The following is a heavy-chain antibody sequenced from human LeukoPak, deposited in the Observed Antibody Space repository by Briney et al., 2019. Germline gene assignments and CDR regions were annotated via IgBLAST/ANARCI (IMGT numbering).Heavy chain of an antibody. V-gene: IGHV1-2*02. CDR3: AREVGADERNYYYYMDV. CDR2: INPNSGGT. CDR1: GYTFSAYC. Sequence: PWASVKVSCKASGYTFSAYCMHWVRQAPGQGLEWMGWINPNSGGTNYAQKFQGRVTMTRDTSISTAYMELRSLRSDDTAVYYCAREVGADERNYYYYMDVWGKGTTVTVSS. D-gene: IGHD2-15*01. J-gene: IGHJ6*03.